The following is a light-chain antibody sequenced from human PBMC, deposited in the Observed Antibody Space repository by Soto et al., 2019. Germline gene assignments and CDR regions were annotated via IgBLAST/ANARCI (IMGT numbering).Light chain of an antibody. Sequence: DIQMTQSPSTLSASVGDRVTITCRASQSISAWLAWYQQKPGKAPKLLIYKASTLEIGVPSRFSGSGSGTEFTLTISSLQPDDFATYYCQQYNSDSRTFGQGTKVEIK. V-gene: IGKV1-5*03. J-gene: IGKJ1*01. CDR1: QSISAW. CDR2: KAS. CDR3: QQYNSDSRT.